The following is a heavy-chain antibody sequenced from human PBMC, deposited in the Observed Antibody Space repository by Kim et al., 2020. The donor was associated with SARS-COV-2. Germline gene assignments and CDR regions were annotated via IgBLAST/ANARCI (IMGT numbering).Heavy chain of an antibody. CDR1: GYTLTELS. J-gene: IGHJ5*02. Sequence: ASVKVSCKVSGYTLTELSMHWVRQAPGKGLEWMGGFDPEDGETIYAQKFQGRVTMTEDTSTDTAYMELSSLRSEDTAVYYCATSPPFQGSNWFDPWGQGTLVTVSS. V-gene: IGHV1-24*01. CDR3: ATSPPFQGSNWFDP. CDR2: FDPEDGET.